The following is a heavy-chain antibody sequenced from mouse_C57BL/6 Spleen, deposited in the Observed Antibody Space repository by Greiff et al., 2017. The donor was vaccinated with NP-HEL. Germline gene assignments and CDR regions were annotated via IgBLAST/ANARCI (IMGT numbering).Heavy chain of an antibody. CDR2: ISSGGSYT. V-gene: IGHV5-6*01. J-gene: IGHJ2*01. Sequence: EVKLVESGGDLVKPGGSLKLSCAASGFTFSSYGMSWVRQTPDKRLEWVATISSGGSYTYYPDSVKGRFTISRDNAKNTLYLQMSSLKSEDTAMYYCARHETNYGSSYFDYWGQGTTLTVSS. D-gene: IGHD1-1*01. CDR1: GFTFSSYG. CDR3: ARHETNYGSSYFDY.